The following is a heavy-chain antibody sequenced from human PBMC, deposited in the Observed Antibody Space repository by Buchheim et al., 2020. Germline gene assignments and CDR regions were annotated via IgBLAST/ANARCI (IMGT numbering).Heavy chain of an antibody. CDR1: GYTFTSYY. CDR3: ARVWGEEGYCSSTSCSYYYYYGMDV. Sequence: QVQLVQSGAEVKKPGASVKVSCKASGYTFTSYYMHWVRQAPGQGLEWMGIINPSGGSTSYAQKFQGRVTMTRDTSTSTVDMELSSLRSEDTAVYYCARVWGEEGYCSSTSCSYYYYYGMDVWGQGTT. CDR2: INPSGGST. J-gene: IGHJ6*02. D-gene: IGHD2-2*01. V-gene: IGHV1-46*01.